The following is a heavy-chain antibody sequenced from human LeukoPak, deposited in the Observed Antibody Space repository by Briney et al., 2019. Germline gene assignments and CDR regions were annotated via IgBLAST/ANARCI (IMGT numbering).Heavy chain of an antibody. CDR3: ARLDYSSSSGRDY. J-gene: IGHJ4*02. D-gene: IGHD6-6*01. Sequence: PGGSLRLSCAVSGFTVSNNYMSLVRQAPGKGLEWVSVIYSGGSTYYADSVKGRFTISRDNSKNTLYLQMNSLRAEDTAVYYCARLDYSSSSGRDYWGQGTLVTVSS. V-gene: IGHV3-66*01. CDR1: GFTVSNNY. CDR2: IYSGGST.